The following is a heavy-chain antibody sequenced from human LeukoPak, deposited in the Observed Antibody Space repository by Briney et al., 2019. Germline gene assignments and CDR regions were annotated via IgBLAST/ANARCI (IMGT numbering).Heavy chain of an antibody. J-gene: IGHJ3*02. CDR2: ISGSGGST. V-gene: IGHV3-23*01. D-gene: IGHD4-17*01. CDR1: GFTFSSYA. Sequence: GGSLRLSCAASGFTFSSYAMSWVRQAPGKGLEWVSAISGSGGSTYYADSVKGRFTISRDNSKNTLYLQMNSLRAEDTAVYYCAKDRDYGDYEFSGLASDIWGQGTMVTVSS. CDR3: AKDRDYGDYEFSGLASDI.